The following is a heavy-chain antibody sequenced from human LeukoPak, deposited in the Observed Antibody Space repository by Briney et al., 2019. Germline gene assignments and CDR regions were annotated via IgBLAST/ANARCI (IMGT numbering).Heavy chain of an antibody. D-gene: IGHD3-10*01. Sequence: ASVKVSCKASGGTFSSYAISWVRQAPGQGLEWMGRINPNSGGTNYAQKFQGRVTMTRDTSISTAYMELSRLRSDDTAVYYCARDLITMVRGPITPPHYWGQGTLVTVSS. CDR1: GGTFSSYA. V-gene: IGHV1-2*06. J-gene: IGHJ4*02. CDR3: ARDLITMVRGPITPPHY. CDR2: INPNSGGT.